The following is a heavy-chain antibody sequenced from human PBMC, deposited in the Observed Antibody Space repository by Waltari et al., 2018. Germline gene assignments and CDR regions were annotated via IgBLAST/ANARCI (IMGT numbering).Heavy chain of an antibody. CDR2: ISYDGSNK. V-gene: IGHV3-30*04. D-gene: IGHD3-10*01. J-gene: IGHJ6*02. Sequence: EWVAVISYDGSNKYYVDSGKGRFTISRDNSKNTLYLQMNSLRAEDTAVYYCARSPLLRSGSWYYYYGMDVWGQGTTVTVSS. CDR3: ARSPLLRSGSWYYYYGMDV.